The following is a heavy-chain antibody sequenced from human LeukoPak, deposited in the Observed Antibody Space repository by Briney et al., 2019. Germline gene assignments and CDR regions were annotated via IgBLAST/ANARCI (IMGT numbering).Heavy chain of an antibody. Sequence: SETLSLTCTVSGYSISSGYYWGWIRQPPGKGLEWIGSIYHSGSTYYNPSLKSRVTISVDTSKNQFSLKLSSVTAADTAVYYCARDGGASSSWAEGYFQHWGQGTLVTVSS. CDR3: ARDGGASSSWAEGYFQH. J-gene: IGHJ1*01. CDR2: IYHSGST. V-gene: IGHV4-38-2*02. D-gene: IGHD6-13*01. CDR1: GYSISSGYY.